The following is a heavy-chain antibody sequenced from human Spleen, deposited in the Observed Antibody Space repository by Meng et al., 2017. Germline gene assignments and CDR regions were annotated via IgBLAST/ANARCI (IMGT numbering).Heavy chain of an antibody. CDR1: GFTFIDNY. V-gene: IGHV3-11*01. Sequence: GGSLRLSCAASGFTFIDNYMSWIRQAPGKGLEWVSYISSTGNTIYYADSVKGRFTISRDNAQNSLYLEMNSLRAEDTAVYYCARGIGSSGWTPKPKYGDWFDPWGQGTLVTVSS. CDR2: ISSTGNTI. J-gene: IGHJ5*02. CDR3: ARGIGSSGWTPKPKYGDWFDP. D-gene: IGHD6-19*01.